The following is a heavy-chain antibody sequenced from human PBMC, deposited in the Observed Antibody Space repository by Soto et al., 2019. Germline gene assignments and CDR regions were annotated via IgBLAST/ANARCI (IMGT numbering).Heavy chain of an antibody. J-gene: IGHJ2*01. CDR3: ARGLAGTYAAYFDL. CDR1: GDSISVGGYY. CDR2: IYYSGST. D-gene: IGHD3-10*01. V-gene: IGHV4-31*03. Sequence: QVQLQESGPGLVKPSQTLSLTCTVSGDSISVGGYYWSWIRQHPGKGLEWIGYIYYSGSTYYNPSLKSRVSLSVGTSKNQFSVKLTSVTAADTAVYFCARGLAGTYAAYFDLWGRGTLVTVSS.